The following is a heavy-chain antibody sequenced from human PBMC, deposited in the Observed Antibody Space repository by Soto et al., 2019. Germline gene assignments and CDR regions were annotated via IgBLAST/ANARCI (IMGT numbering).Heavy chain of an antibody. CDR3: SRGQRGLYHNDY. CDR1: GFIFSSDW. CDR2: INMDGSST. V-gene: IGHV3-74*01. J-gene: IGHJ4*02. D-gene: IGHD1-20*01. Sequence: PGGSLRLSCAASGFIFSSDWMHWVRQAAGKGLEWVSRINMDGSSTNYADSVKGRFTISRDNAKNMLYLQMDSLRAEDTAVYYCSRGQRGLYHNDYWRQVYLVTVSS.